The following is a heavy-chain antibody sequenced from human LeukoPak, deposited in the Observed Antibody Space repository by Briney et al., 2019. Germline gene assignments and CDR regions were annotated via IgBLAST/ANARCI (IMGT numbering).Heavy chain of an antibody. CDR2: IYYSGST. J-gene: IGHJ5*02. Sequence: SQTLSLTCTFSGGSISSGGYYWSWIRQHPGKGLEWIGYIYYSGSTYYNPSLKSRVTISVDTSKNQFSLKLSSVTAADTAVYYCARGSSTSWGKFDPWGQGTLVTVSS. CDR1: GGSISSGGYY. CDR3: ARGSSTSWGKFDP. V-gene: IGHV4-31*03. D-gene: IGHD2-2*01.